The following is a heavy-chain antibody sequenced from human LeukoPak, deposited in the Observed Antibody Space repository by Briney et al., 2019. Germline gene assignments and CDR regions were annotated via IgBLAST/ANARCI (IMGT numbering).Heavy chain of an antibody. Sequence: SETLSLTCAVYGGSFSGYYWSWIRQPPGKGLEWIGEINHSGSTNYNPSLKSRVTISVDTSKNQFSLKLSSVTAADTAVYYCARSGDSELDYWGQGTLVTVSS. CDR2: INHSGST. V-gene: IGHV4-34*01. J-gene: IGHJ4*02. D-gene: IGHD2-21*02. CDR1: GGSFSGYY. CDR3: ARSGDSELDY.